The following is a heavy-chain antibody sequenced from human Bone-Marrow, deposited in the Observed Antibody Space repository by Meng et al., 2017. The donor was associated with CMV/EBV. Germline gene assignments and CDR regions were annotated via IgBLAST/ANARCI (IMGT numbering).Heavy chain of an antibody. J-gene: IGHJ4*02. CDR1: GFTFTTYA. V-gene: IGHV3-23*01. D-gene: IGHD3-10*01. Sequence: SGFTFTTYAMTWVRQAPGKGLEWVSAISGSGGSTYYANSVKGRFTISKDDSKNTLYLQMNSLRAEDTAVYYCARVRGSGPGSFYFDSWGQGTLVTVSS. CDR3: ARVRGSGPGSFYFDS. CDR2: ISGSGGST.